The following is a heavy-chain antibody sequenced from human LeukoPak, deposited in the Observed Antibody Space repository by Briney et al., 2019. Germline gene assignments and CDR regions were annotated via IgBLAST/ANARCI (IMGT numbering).Heavy chain of an antibody. V-gene: IGHV3-7*03. CDR1: EFTFSYYW. Sequence: GGSLRLSCAASEFTFSYYWMSWVRQTPGKGLEWVANIKEDGSEKYYVDSVKGRFTISRDNAKNSLYLQMNSLRAEDAAVYYCARETPGYSSGWYGGYFDYWGQGALVTVSS. CDR3: ARETPGYSSGWYGGYFDY. CDR2: IKEDGSEK. J-gene: IGHJ4*02. D-gene: IGHD6-19*01.